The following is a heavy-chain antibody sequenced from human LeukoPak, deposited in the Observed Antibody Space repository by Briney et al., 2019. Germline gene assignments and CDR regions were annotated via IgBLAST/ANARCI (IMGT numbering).Heavy chain of an antibody. CDR3: ATSGGGGDCSGGSCYSLVAFDI. CDR1: GYSFTSYW. CDR2: IYPGDSDT. V-gene: IGHV5-51*01. Sequence: SGESLKISCKGSGYSFTSYWIAWVRQMPGKGLEWMGIIYPGDSDTRYSPSFQGQVTISADKSISTAYLQWSSLKASDTAMYYCATSGGGGDCSGGSCYSLVAFDIRGQGTMVTVSS. J-gene: IGHJ3*02. D-gene: IGHD2-15*01.